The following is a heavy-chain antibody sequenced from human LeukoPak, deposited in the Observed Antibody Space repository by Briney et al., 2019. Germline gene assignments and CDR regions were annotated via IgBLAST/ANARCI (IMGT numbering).Heavy chain of an antibody. CDR2: IYTGGST. V-gene: IGHV3-66*01. CDR1: GFTVNSNY. CDR3: VRESGFGELFPYAFDI. J-gene: IGHJ3*02. D-gene: IGHD3-10*01. Sequence: GGSLRLSCAASGFTVNSNYMSWVRQAPGKGLEWVSVIYTGGSTYYADSVKGRFTISRDNSKNTLYLQMNSLRAEDTAVYYCVRESGFGELFPYAFDIWGQGTVVTVSS.